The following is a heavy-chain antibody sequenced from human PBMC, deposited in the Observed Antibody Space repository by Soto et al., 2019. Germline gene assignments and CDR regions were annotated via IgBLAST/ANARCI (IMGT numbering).Heavy chain of an antibody. V-gene: IGHV3-23*01. CDR1: VFTFSRQA. CDR3: AKVERAVAGIRE. D-gene: IGHD6-19*01. Sequence: EVQLFESGGGLVQPGGSLRLSCAASVFTFSRQAMSWVRQAPGKGLDWVSAISVSVGSTYYADSVKGRFTISRDNSKNTLYLQMNSLRAEDKAVYYCAKVERAVAGIREWGQGTLVTVSS. J-gene: IGHJ4*02. CDR2: ISVSVGST.